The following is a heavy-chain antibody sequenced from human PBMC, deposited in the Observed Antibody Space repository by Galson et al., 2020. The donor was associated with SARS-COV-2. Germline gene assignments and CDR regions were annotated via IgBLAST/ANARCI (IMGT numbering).Heavy chain of an antibody. CDR1: GGSVSSGSYY. CDR2: IYYSGST. D-gene: IGHD3-10*01. J-gene: IGHJ4*02. Sequence: SETLSLTCTVSGGSVSSGSYYWSWIRQPPGKGLEWIGYIYYSGSTNYNPSLKGRVTISVDTSKNQFSLKLSSVTAADTADYYCARRRVYYGAGSYYVFDYWGQGTLVTGSS. CDR3: ARRRVYYGAGSYYVFDY. V-gene: IGHV4-61*01.